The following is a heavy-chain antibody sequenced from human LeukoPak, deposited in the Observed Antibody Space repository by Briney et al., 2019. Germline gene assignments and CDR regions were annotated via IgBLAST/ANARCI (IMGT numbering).Heavy chain of an antibody. J-gene: IGHJ3*02. CDR3: ARDHYYDSSGHKASDI. V-gene: IGHV4-59*12. CDR2: IYYSGST. CDR1: GGSISSYY. D-gene: IGHD3-22*01. Sequence: SETLSLTCTVSGGSISSYYWSWIRQPPGKGLEWIGYIYYSGSTNYNPSLKSRVTIPVDTSKNQFSLKLSSVTAADTAVYYCARDHYYDSSGHKASDIWGQGTMVTVSS.